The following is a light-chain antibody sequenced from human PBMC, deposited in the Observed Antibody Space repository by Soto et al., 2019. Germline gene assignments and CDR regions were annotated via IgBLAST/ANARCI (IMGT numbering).Light chain of an antibody. CDR3: QQYYSTPPT. CDR1: QSVLYSSSNKNY. V-gene: IGKV4-1*01. J-gene: IGKJ3*01. Sequence: DIGRTRSPDSLTVSLGERATINCKASQSVLYSSSNKNYLAWYQQKPGQPPKLLIYWASTRESGVPDRFSGSGSGTDFTLTISSLQAEDVAVYYCQQYYSTPPTFGPGTKVDIK. CDR2: WAS.